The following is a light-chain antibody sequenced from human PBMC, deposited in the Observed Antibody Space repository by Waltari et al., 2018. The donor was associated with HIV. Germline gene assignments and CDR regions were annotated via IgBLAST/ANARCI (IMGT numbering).Light chain of an antibody. CDR3: AVWDVSLSAQV. CDR2: WNT. V-gene: IGLV1-47*01. Sequence: QSVLSQSPSLSGTPAQRVSISCSGSRSHLGGQYAAWYQPVPGTTATRLILWNTQRPSGVSDGCSGSVSGTSAALAISGLRSEDEADYYCAVWDVSLSAQVFGGGTTLTVL. J-gene: IGLJ3*02. CDR1: RSHLGGQY.